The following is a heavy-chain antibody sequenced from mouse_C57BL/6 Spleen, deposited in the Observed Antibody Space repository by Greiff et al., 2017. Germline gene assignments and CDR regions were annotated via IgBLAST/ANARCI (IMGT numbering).Heavy chain of an antibody. Sequence: QVQLQQSGSGIVQPSQSLSITCTVSGFSLTSYGVHWGRQSPGKGLEWLGVIWRGGSTDYNAAFMSRLSITKDNSKSQVFFKMNSLQADDTAIYYCAKSYGSSLYFDYWGQGTTLTVSS. V-gene: IGHV2-5*01. D-gene: IGHD1-1*01. CDR2: IWRGGST. CDR3: AKSYGSSLYFDY. CDR1: GFSLTSYG. J-gene: IGHJ2*01.